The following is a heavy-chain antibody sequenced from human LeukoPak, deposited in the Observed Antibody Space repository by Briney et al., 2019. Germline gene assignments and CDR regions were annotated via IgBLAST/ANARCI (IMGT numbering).Heavy chain of an antibody. Sequence: ASVKVSCKASGYTFTGYYMHWVRRAPGQGLEWMGWINPNSGGTNYAQKFQGRVTMTRDTSISTAYMELSRLRSDDTAVYYCARGDSSGWYYFDYWGQGTLVTVSS. CDR2: INPNSGGT. CDR3: ARGDSSGWYYFDY. D-gene: IGHD6-19*01. J-gene: IGHJ4*02. V-gene: IGHV1-2*02. CDR1: GYTFTGYY.